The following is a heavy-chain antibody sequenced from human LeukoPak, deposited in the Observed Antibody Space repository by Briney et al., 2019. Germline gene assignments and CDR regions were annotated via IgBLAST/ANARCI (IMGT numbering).Heavy chain of an antibody. Sequence: PGGSLSLSCAASGFTFSSYWMHGVRQAPGKGLGGVSRINSDGSSTSYADSVKGRFTISRDNAKNTLYLQMNSLRAEDTAVYYCARDPRITGNTDWGQGTLVTVSS. V-gene: IGHV3-74*01. J-gene: IGHJ4*02. CDR2: INSDGSST. CDR1: GFTFSSYW. D-gene: IGHD1-20*01. CDR3: ARDPRITGNTD.